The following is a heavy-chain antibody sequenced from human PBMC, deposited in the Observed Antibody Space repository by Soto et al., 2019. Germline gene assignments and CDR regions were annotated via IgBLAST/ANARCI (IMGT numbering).Heavy chain of an antibody. CDR2: IIPIFGTA. D-gene: IGHD3-10*01. CDR3: ATRTREYYDGAGSNYYYGMDV. J-gene: IGHJ6*02. Sequence: QVQLVQSGAEVKKPGSSVKVSCKASGGTFSSYAISWVRQAPGQGLEWMGGIIPIFGTANYAQKFQGRVTISAEEYTNTAYMELSSIRSEDTAGYYWATRTREYYDGAGSNYYYGMDVWGQGTTVTVSS. CDR1: GGTFSSYA. V-gene: IGHV1-69*01.